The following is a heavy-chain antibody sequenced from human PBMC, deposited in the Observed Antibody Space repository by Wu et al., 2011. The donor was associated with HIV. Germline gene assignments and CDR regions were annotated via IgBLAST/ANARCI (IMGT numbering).Heavy chain of an antibody. V-gene: IGHV1-18*01. CDR1: GYTFTSYG. CDR2: ISVFNGNT. CDR3: TRGPQWEGWFDP. Sequence: QVQLVQSGAEVKKPGVSVKVSCKASGYTFTSYGINWVRQAPGQGLEWMGWISVFNGNTNYAQNLQGRVTMTTDTSTTTAYMELRSLRSDDTAVYYCTRGPQWEGWFDPWGQGTRVTGLL. J-gene: IGHJ5*02. D-gene: IGHD1-26*01.